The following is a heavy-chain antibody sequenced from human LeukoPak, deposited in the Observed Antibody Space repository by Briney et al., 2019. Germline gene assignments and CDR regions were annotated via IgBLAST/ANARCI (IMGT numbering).Heavy chain of an antibody. D-gene: IGHD3-10*01. CDR1: GGSISSSSYY. Sequence: PSETLSLTCTVSGGSISSSSYYWGWIRQPPGKGLEWIGYIYYSGSTYYNPSLKSRVTISVDTSKNQFSLKLSSVTAADTAVYYCARGSPDMVRGRGFDYWGQGTLVTVSS. CDR2: IYYSGST. J-gene: IGHJ4*02. V-gene: IGHV4-31*03. CDR3: ARGSPDMVRGRGFDY.